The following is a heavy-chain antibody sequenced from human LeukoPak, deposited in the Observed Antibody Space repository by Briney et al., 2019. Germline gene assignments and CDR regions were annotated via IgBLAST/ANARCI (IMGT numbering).Heavy chain of an antibody. CDR1: GHTFTGYY. Sequence: ASVKVSCKASGHTFTGYYMHWVRQAPGQGLEWMGWINANSGGTNYAQKFQGRVTMTRDTSISTAYMELSRLRSDDTAVYYCARVRYRLAETYIDYWGQGTLVTVSS. V-gene: IGHV1-2*02. J-gene: IGHJ4*02. D-gene: IGHD3-16*01. CDR3: ARVRYRLAETYIDY. CDR2: INANSGGT.